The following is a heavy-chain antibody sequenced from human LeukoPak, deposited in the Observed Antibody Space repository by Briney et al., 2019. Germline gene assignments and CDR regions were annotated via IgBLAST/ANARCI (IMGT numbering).Heavy chain of an antibody. CDR1: GYSFTSYW. CDR3: ARAGDYGDYNY. Sequence: GESLKISCQGSGYSFTSYWIGWVRQMPGKGLEWMGIIYPGESDTRSSPSFQGQVTISADKSISTAYLQWSRLKASDTAMYYCARAGDYGDYNYWGQGTLVTVSS. D-gene: IGHD4-17*01. V-gene: IGHV5-51*01. CDR2: IYPGESDT. J-gene: IGHJ4*02.